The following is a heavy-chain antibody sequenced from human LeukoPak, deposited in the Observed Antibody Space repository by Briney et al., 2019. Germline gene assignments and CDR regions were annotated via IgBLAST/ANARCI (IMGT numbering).Heavy chain of an antibody. CDR1: GGSISSYY. D-gene: IGHD2-15*01. CDR3: ARGGGYYYMDV. V-gene: IGHV4-59*12. J-gene: IGHJ6*03. CDR2: IYYSGST. Sequence: SETLSLTCTVSGGSISSYYWNWIRQPPGKGLEWIGYIYYSGSTNYNPSLKSRVTISVDTSKNQFSLKLSSVTAADTAVYYCARGGGYYYMDVWGNGTTVTISS.